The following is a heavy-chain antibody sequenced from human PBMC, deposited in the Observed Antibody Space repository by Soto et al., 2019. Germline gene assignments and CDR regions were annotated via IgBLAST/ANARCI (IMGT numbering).Heavy chain of an antibody. CDR3: ARDRNYYGMDV. V-gene: IGHV4-30-2*01. CDR2: IYLSGST. J-gene: IGHJ6*02. Sequence: QLQLHESGSGLVKPSQTLSLTCAVSGGSISSGGYSWSWIRQPPGKGLEWIGYIYLSGSTYYNPSLKSRVTISVDRSKNQFSLKLSSVTAADTAVYYGARDRNYYGMDVWGQGTTVTVSS. CDR1: GGSISSGGYS.